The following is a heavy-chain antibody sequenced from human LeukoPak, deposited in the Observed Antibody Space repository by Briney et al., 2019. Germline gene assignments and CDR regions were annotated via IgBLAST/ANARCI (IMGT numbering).Heavy chain of an antibody. CDR2: IYHSGST. V-gene: IGHV4-38-2*02. D-gene: IGHD2-2*01. CDR3: ARSYHSAFDP. J-gene: IGHJ5*02. Sequence: SETLSLTCTVSGYSISSGYYWGWIRQPPGKGLEWIGSIYHSGSTYYNPSLKSRVTISVDTSKNQFSLKLSSVAAADTAVYYCARSYHSAFDPWGQGTLVTVSS. CDR1: GYSISSGYY.